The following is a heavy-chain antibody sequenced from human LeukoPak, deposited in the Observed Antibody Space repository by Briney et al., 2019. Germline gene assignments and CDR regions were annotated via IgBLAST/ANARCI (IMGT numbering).Heavy chain of an antibody. V-gene: IGHV3-48*04. CDR1: GFTFSSYG. D-gene: IGHD3-9*01. CDR3: ARGSDYDILTGYNWFDP. Sequence: PGRSLRLSCAASGFTFSSYGMHWVRQAPGKGLEWVSYISSSGSTIYYADSVKGRLTISRDNAKNSLYLQMNSLRAEDTAVYYCARGSDYDILTGYNWFDPWGQGTLVTVSS. J-gene: IGHJ5*02. CDR2: ISSSGSTI.